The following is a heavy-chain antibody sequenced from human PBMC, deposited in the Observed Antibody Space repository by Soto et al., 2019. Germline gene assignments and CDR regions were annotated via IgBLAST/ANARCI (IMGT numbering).Heavy chain of an antibody. CDR3: ARLRRLVRGYYYYGMDV. J-gene: IGHJ6*02. Sequence: LSLTCAVYGGSFSGYYWSWIRQPPGKGLEWIGEINHSGSTNYNPSLKSRVTISVDTSKNQFSLKLSSVTAADTAVYYCARLRRLVRGYYYYGMDVWGQGTTVTVSS. D-gene: IGHD6-19*01. CDR2: INHSGST. V-gene: IGHV4-34*01. CDR1: GGSFSGYY.